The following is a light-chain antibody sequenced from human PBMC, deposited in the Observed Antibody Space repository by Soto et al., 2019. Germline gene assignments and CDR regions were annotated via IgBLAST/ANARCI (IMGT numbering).Light chain of an antibody. CDR3: QQANSFPMT. J-gene: IGKJ5*01. CDR2: SAT. Sequence: IEMTQSPSSVSASVGDRVTITCRAGPNIGKYLAWYQQKPGKAPNLLIHSATILQGGVPSRFNGSGTGTQFTLTINSLQPEDSATYYRQQANSFPMTFGQGTRLEIK. V-gene: IGKV1-12*01. CDR1: PNIGKY.